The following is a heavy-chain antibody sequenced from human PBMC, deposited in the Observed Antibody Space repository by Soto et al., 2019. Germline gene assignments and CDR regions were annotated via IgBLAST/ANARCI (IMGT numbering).Heavy chain of an antibody. CDR3: AKDLDVVVVVTATSGLDV. Sequence: GGSLRLSCAASGFTFDNYGLHWVRQAPGKGLEWVAVISYDGSKKFYADSVTGRFTISRDNSKNTLYLQMNTLRVEDTAVYYCAKDLDVVVVVTATSGLDVWGQGTTVTVSS. J-gene: IGHJ6*02. CDR2: ISYDGSKK. CDR1: GFTFDNYG. D-gene: IGHD2-15*01. V-gene: IGHV3-30*18.